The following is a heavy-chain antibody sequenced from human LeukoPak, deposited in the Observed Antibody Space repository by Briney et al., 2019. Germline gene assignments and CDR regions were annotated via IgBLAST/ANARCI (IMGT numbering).Heavy chain of an antibody. D-gene: IGHD3-9*01. Sequence: GGSLRLSCEASGFTFSTYWMHWVRQAPGKGLMWVSRISGDEVVGKYADSVRGRFTISRDNAKNTLYLQMDSLRAEDTAVYYCARDADWYGQSYDYWGQGTLVTVSS. J-gene: IGHJ4*02. CDR2: ISGDEVVG. CDR1: GFTFSTYW. V-gene: IGHV3-74*03. CDR3: ARDADWYGQSYDY.